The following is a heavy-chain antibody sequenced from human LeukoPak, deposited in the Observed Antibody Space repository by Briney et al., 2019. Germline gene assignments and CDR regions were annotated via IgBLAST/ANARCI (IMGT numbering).Heavy chain of an antibody. Sequence: GRSLRLSCAASGFTFNSYEMNWVRRAPGKGLEWLSYIGSSGATRYYADSVEGRFTVSRDNAKNSLYLQMNSLRAEDTAVYYCARYGDYSFDYWGRGTLVTVSS. V-gene: IGHV3-48*03. D-gene: IGHD4-17*01. CDR3: ARYGDYSFDY. J-gene: IGHJ4*02. CDR1: GFTFNSYE. CDR2: IGSSGATR.